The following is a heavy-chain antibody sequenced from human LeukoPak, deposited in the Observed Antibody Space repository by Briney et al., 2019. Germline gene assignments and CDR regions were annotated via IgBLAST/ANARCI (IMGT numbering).Heavy chain of an antibody. CDR3: AREGGPDFGYCSSTSCYYFDY. J-gene: IGHJ4*02. D-gene: IGHD2-2*03. Sequence: SETLSLTCAVYGGSFSGYYWSWIRQPPGKGLEWIGEINHSGSTNYNPSLKSRVTISVDTSKNQFSLKLSSVTAADTAVYYCAREGGPDFGYCSSTSCYYFDYWGQGTLVTVSS. V-gene: IGHV4-34*01. CDR2: INHSGST. CDR1: GGSFSGYY.